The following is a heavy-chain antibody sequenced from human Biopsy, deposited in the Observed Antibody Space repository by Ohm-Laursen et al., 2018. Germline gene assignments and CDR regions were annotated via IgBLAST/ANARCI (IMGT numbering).Heavy chain of an antibody. V-gene: IGHV3-53*01. CDR3: ARGPGKLWSGYYT. Sequence: SLRLSCAASGFVVSGTQMSWVRQAPRKGLEWVSVIYSGDSTYYADSVKGRFTISRDESKNTLYLQMNRLRAEDTAVYHCARGPGKLWSGYYTWGQGSLVSVSS. J-gene: IGHJ5*02. CDR1: GFVVSGTQ. D-gene: IGHD3-3*01. CDR2: IYSGDST.